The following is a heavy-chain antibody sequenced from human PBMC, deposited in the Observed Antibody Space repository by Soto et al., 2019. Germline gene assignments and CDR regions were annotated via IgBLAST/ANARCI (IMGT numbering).Heavy chain of an antibody. Sequence: EVQLVESGGGLVQPGGSLKLSCAASGFTFSGSAMHWVRQASGKGLEWVGRIISKANSYATAYAASVKGRFTISRDDSQNTAYLQMNSLKTEDTAVYYCTRPGYSSSSYYYGMDVWGQGTTVTVSS. CDR3: TRPGYSSSSYYYGMDV. CDR1: GFTFSGSA. CDR2: IISKANSYAT. V-gene: IGHV3-73*02. D-gene: IGHD6-6*01. J-gene: IGHJ6*02.